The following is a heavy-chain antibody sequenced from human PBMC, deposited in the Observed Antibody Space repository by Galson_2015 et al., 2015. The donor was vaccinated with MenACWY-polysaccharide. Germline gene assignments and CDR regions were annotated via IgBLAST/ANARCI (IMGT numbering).Heavy chain of an antibody. Sequence: SLRLSCAASGFTFSDYYMSWIRQAPGKGLEWVSYITNTGNTIYYADSVKGRFTISRDNAKNSLYLQMNSLRVEDAAVYYCARRATFDYWGQGTLVTVSS. J-gene: IGHJ4*02. CDR2: ITNTGNTI. CDR3: ARRATFDY. CDR1: GFTFSDYY. V-gene: IGHV3-11*01.